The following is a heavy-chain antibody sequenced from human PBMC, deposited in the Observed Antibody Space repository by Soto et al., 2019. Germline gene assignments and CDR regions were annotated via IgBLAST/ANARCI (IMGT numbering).Heavy chain of an antibody. V-gene: IGHV4-34*01. Sequence: QVQLQQWGAGLLKPSETLSLTCAVYGGSIGSYFNNYYWSWIRQTPGKGLEWIGEINYGGTTNYNPSLKTRISISIDTSKNQFSLKVKSVTAADTATYYCARGHPRSVLSRSLVTAYWFDPWGQGTLVSVSS. CDR1: GGSIGSYFNNYY. J-gene: IGHJ5*02. D-gene: IGHD2-15*01. CDR2: INYGGTT. CDR3: ARGHPRSVLSRSLVTAYWFDP.